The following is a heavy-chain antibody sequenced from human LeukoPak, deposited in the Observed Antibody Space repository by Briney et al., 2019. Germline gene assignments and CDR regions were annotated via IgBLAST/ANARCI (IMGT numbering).Heavy chain of an antibody. Sequence: QPGGSLRLSCAASGFTFSNYAMTWVRQAPGKGLEWVSVISASGGGTYYADSVKGRFTISRDNSKNTLYLQMNSLRAEDTAVYYCAINWNIDYWDQGTLVTVSS. CDR2: ISASGGGT. J-gene: IGHJ4*02. CDR3: AINWNIDY. D-gene: IGHD1/OR15-1a*01. CDR1: GFTFSNYA. V-gene: IGHV3-23*01.